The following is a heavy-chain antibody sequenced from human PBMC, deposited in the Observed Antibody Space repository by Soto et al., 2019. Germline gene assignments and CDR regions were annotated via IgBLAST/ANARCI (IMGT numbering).Heavy chain of an antibody. D-gene: IGHD1-1*01. CDR3: AKSVYNWNDGFFDY. J-gene: IGHJ4*02. CDR1: GFTFSSYG. Sequence: QVQLVESGGGVVQPGRSLRLSCAASGFTFSSYGMHWVRQAPGKGLEWVAVISDDGSNKYYADSVKGRFTISRDNSKNTLYLQMNSLRAEDTAVYYCAKSVYNWNDGFFDYWGQGTLVTVSS. CDR2: ISDDGSNK. V-gene: IGHV3-30*18.